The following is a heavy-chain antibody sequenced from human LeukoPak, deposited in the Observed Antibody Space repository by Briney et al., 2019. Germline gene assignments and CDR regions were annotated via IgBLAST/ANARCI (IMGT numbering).Heavy chain of an antibody. J-gene: IGHJ5*02. Sequence: SKTLSLTCAVSGYSISSGYYWGWIRQPPGKGLEYIGSVHHSADTYYNPFLKSRVTMSIDTSKNQFSLKLNSVTAADTAVYYCARYGHWFDPWGQGTLVTVSS. V-gene: IGHV4-38-2*01. CDR2: VHHSADT. CDR3: ARYGHWFDP. CDR1: GYSISSGYY. D-gene: IGHD3-10*01.